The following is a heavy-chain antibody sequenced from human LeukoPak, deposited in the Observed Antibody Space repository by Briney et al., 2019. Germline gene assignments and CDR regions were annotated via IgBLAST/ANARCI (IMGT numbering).Heavy chain of an antibody. D-gene: IGHD2-21*01. CDR3: ARGTPCGGDCYSIDY. Sequence: GASVKVSCKASGYTFTCYYMHWVRQAPGQGLEWMGWINPNSGGTNYAQEFQGRVTMTRDTSISTAYMELSRLRSDDTAVYYCARGTPCGGDCYSIDYWGQGTLVTVSS. J-gene: IGHJ4*02. CDR2: INPNSGGT. V-gene: IGHV1-2*02. CDR1: GYTFTCYY.